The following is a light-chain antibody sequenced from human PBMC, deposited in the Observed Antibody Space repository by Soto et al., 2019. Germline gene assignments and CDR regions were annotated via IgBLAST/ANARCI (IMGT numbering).Light chain of an antibody. J-gene: IGKJ1*01. CDR1: QSIGSW. CDR3: QQYGSYSPWT. V-gene: IGKV1-5*03. Sequence: DIQMTQSPSTLSASVGDRVTITCRASQSIGSWLAWYQQKPGKAPKLLIDKASSLESGVPSRFSGSGSGTEFPLTISSLQPDDFASYYCQQYGSYSPWTFGQGTKVEIK. CDR2: KAS.